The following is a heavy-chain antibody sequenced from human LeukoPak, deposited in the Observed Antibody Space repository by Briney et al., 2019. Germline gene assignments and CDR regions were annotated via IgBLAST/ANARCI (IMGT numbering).Heavy chain of an antibody. Sequence: GASVKVSCKASGYTFTSYGISWVRQAPGQGLEWMGWISAYNGNTNYAQKLQGRVTMTTDTSTSTAYMELRSLRSDDTAVYYCATGELVFWSGYRGDVWGQGTTVTVSS. J-gene: IGHJ6*02. V-gene: IGHV1-18*01. CDR3: ATGELVFWSGYRGDV. CDR2: ISAYNGNT. D-gene: IGHD3-3*01. CDR1: GYTFTSYG.